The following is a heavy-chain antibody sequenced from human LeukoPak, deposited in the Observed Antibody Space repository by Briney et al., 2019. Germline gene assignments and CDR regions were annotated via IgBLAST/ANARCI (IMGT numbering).Heavy chain of an antibody. V-gene: IGHV1-2*02. Sequence: ASVKVSCKASGYTFTGYYMHWVRQAPGQGLEWMGWINPNSGGTNYAQKFQGRVTMTRDTSISTAYMELSRLRSDDTAVYYCARSIVVVVAAMNYWGRGTLVTVSS. J-gene: IGHJ4*02. D-gene: IGHD2-15*01. CDR1: GYTFTGYY. CDR2: INPNSGGT. CDR3: ARSIVVVVAAMNY.